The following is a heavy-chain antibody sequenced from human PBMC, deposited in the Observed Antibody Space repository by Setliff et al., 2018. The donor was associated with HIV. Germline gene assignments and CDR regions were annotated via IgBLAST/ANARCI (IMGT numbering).Heavy chain of an antibody. V-gene: IGHV1-69*05. J-gene: IGHJ3*02. D-gene: IGHD3-10*01. Sequence: SVKVSCKASGGTFSSYAISWVRQAPGQGLEWMGGIIPIFGTANYAQKFQGRVTITTDESTSTAYMELSSLRSEDTAVYYCARAGRGIWFGEVAFDIWGQGTMVTVAS. CDR1: GGTFSSYA. CDR3: ARAGRGIWFGEVAFDI. CDR2: IIPIFGTA.